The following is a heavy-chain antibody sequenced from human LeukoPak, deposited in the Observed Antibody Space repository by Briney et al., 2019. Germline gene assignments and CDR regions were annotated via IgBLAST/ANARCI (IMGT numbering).Heavy chain of an antibody. CDR1: GGSISSSSYY. Sequence: SETLSLTCTASGGSISSSSYYWGWIRQPPGKGLEWIGSIYYSGSTCYNPSLKSRVTISVDTSKNQFSLKLSSVTAADTAVYYCATGRSVVTAISPLYYYYYGMDVWGQGTTVTVSS. CDR2: IYYSGST. CDR3: ATGRSVVTAISPLYYYYYGMDV. D-gene: IGHD2-21*02. V-gene: IGHV4-39*01. J-gene: IGHJ6*02.